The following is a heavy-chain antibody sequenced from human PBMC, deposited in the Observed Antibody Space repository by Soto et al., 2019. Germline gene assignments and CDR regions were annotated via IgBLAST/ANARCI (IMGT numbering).Heavy chain of an antibody. Sequence: EVQLLESGGGLAQPGESLTLSCAASGFMFSGYAMSWVRQAPGKGLEWVSAVSNSGTSTSYADSVKVRFTISRDKSKNPLYLQMSSLGAAGTALLSCVKDLAAIGWFAPWCQGSLVIVYS. CDR3: VKDLAAIGWFAP. D-gene: IGHD6-13*01. CDR2: VSNSGTST. J-gene: IGHJ5*02. V-gene: IGHV3-23*01. CDR1: GFMFSGYA.